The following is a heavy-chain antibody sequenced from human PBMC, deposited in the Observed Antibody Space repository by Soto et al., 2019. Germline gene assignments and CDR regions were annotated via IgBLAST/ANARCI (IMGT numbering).Heavy chain of an antibody. Sequence: PGGSLRLSCAASGVTFSSYSMNWVRQAPGKGLEWVSSISSSSSYIYYADSVKGRFTISRDNAKNSLYLQMNSLRAEDTAVYYCARWDILTPYYSFGPGMAYFDYWGQGTLVTVSS. CDR2: ISSSSSYI. CDR1: GVTFSSYS. CDR3: ARWDILTPYYSFGPGMAYFDY. J-gene: IGHJ4*02. V-gene: IGHV3-21*01. D-gene: IGHD3-9*01.